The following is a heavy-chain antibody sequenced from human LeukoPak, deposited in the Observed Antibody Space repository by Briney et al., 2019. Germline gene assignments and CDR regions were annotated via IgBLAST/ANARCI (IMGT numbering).Heavy chain of an antibody. J-gene: IGHJ6*02. CDR2: ISAYNGNT. Sequence: ASVKVSSKTSGYTFTNYGISWVRQAPGQGFEWMGWISAYNGNTNYAQKLQGRVTMTTDTSTSTAYMELRSLRSDDTAVYYCARSAAGGMDVWGQGTTVTVSS. CDR3: ARSAAGGMDV. CDR1: GYTFTNYG. D-gene: IGHD1-26*01. V-gene: IGHV1-18*01.